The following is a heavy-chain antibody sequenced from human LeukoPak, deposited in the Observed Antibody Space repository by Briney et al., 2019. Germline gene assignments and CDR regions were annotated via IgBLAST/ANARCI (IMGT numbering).Heavy chain of an antibody. J-gene: IGHJ5*02. Sequence: GGSLRLSCAASGFTFSSYWIQWVRQAPGKGLVWVSRINTDGSSTTYADSVKGRFTISRDNSKNTLYLQMNSLRAEDTAVYYCAKTGYGDYVSIDWFDPWGQGTLVTVSS. CDR2: INTDGSST. CDR3: AKTGYGDYVSIDWFDP. CDR1: GFTFSSYW. V-gene: IGHV3-74*01. D-gene: IGHD4-17*01.